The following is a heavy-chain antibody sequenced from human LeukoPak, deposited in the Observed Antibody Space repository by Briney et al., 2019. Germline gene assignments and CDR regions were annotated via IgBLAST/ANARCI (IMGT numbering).Heavy chain of an antibody. CDR1: GYTFTNYG. Sequence: SVKVSCKASGYTFTNYGITWVRQAPGQGLEWMGGIIPIFGTPNYAQKLQGRVKITTDESTSTAYMELSSLRSEDTAVYYCARGGLAGYFPTIPRFFGFDYWGQGTLVTVSS. CDR2: IIPIFGTP. CDR3: ARGGLAGYFPTIPRFFGFDY. V-gene: IGHV1-69*05. J-gene: IGHJ4*02. D-gene: IGHD3-9*01.